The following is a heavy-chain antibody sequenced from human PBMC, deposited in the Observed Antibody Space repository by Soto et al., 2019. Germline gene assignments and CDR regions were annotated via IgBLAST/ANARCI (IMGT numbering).Heavy chain of an antibody. V-gene: IGHV3-74*01. CDR3: ARGRPFDY. Sequence: GGSQGLSDAASGFLYRSNWMHLVRHAPGRGLVWVSSINSDGRTTDYADSVKGRFTIPRDNAKNTLFLQMNSLRAEDTAVYFCARGRPFDYWGQGTLVTVSS. CDR2: INSDGRTT. CDR1: GFLYRSNW. J-gene: IGHJ4*02.